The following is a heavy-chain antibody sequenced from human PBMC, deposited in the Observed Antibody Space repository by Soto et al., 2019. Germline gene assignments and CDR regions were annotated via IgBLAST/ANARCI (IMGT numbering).Heavy chain of an antibody. J-gene: IGHJ4*02. CDR3: ARELKVLRFLEWLPYFDY. D-gene: IGHD3-3*01. Sequence: ASVKVSCKASGYTFTSYGISWVRQAPGQGLEWMGWISAYNGNTNYAQKLQGRVTMTTDTSTSTAYMELRSLRSDDTAVYYCARELKVLRFLEWLPYFDYWGQGTLVTVSS. V-gene: IGHV1-18*01. CDR2: ISAYNGNT. CDR1: GYTFTSYG.